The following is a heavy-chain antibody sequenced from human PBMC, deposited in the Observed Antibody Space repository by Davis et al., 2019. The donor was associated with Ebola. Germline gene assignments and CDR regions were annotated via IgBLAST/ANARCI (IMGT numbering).Heavy chain of an antibody. CDR2: INPNSGGT. D-gene: IGHD2-8*02. CDR1: AYTFTGYY. J-gene: IGHJ4*02. CDR3: ARGGYCTGGVCYYFDY. V-gene: IGHV1-2*04. Sequence: ASVKVSCKASAYTFTGYYMHWVRQAPGQGLEWMGWINPNSGGTNYAQKFQGWVTMTRDTSISTAYMELSRLRSDDTAVYYCARGGYCTGGVCYYFDYWGQGTLVTDSS.